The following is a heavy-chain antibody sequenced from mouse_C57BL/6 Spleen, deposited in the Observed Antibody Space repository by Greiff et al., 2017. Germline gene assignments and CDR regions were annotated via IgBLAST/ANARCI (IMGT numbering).Heavy chain of an antibody. CDR1: GFTFSSYA. J-gene: IGHJ2*01. V-gene: IGHV5-4*01. D-gene: IGHD2-10*01. CDR3: ARDPLLPHLFDY. CDR2: ISDGGSYT. Sequence: DVKLQESGGGLVKPGGSLKLSCAASGFTFSSYAMSWVRQTPEKRLEWVATISDGGSYTYYPDNVKGRFTISRDNAKNNLYLQMSHLKSEDTAMYYCARDPLLPHLFDYWGQGTTLTVSS.